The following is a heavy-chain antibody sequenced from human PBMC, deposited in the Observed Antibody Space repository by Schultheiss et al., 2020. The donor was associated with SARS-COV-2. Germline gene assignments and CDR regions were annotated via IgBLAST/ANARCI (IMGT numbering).Heavy chain of an antibody. Sequence: SQTLSLTCAVSGYSISSGYYWGWIRQPPGKGLEWIGSIYHSGSTYYNPSLKSRVTISVDTSKNQFSLKLSSVTAADTAVYYCASRGSSGWFNWFDPWGQGTLVTVSS. CDR1: GYSISSGYY. V-gene: IGHV4-38-2*01. D-gene: IGHD6-19*01. CDR3: ASRGSSGWFNWFDP. CDR2: IYHSGST. J-gene: IGHJ5*02.